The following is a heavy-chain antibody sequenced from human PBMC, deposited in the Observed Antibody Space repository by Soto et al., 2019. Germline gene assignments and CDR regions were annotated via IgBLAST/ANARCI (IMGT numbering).Heavy chain of an antibody. D-gene: IGHD3-10*01. CDR3: ARGRASGSYYLLDY. V-gene: IGHV1-8*01. CDR2: INPNSGHI. J-gene: IGHJ4*02. CDR1: GNTFTSYD. Sequence: QVQLVQSGAEVKKPGASVKVSCKASGNTFTSYDINWVRQATGHGLEWMGWINPNSGHIGYAQKFQGRVTMTRDTAIRTAYMEVSRLRSDDTAVYYCARGRASGSYYLLDYWGQGTLVTVSS.